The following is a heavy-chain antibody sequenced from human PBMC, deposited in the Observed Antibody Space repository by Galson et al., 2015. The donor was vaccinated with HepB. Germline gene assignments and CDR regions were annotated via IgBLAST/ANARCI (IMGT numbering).Heavy chain of an antibody. Sequence: SVKVSCKASGSTFTSYGISWVRRAPGQGLEWMGWISGNNGNTNYAQKFQGRVTMTTDTSTSTAYMELRSLRSDDTAVYYCARAYDILTGYYCEFDPWGQGTLVTVSS. CDR3: ARAYDILTGYYCEFDP. J-gene: IGHJ5*02. CDR2: ISGNNGNT. D-gene: IGHD3-9*01. V-gene: IGHV1-18*04. CDR1: GSTFTSYG.